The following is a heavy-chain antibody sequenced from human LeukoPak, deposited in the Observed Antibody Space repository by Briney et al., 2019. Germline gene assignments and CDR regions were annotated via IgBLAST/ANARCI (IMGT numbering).Heavy chain of an antibody. Sequence: GGSLRLSCAASGFTFSTYNMNWVRQAPGKGLEWVSSISSSSSYIYYTDSVKGRFTISRDNAKNSLYLQLNSLRAEDTAVYYCASIVVVPERNWFDPWGQGTLVTVSS. CDR2: ISSSSSYI. CDR1: GFTFSTYN. V-gene: IGHV3-21*01. CDR3: ASIVVVPERNWFDP. J-gene: IGHJ5*02. D-gene: IGHD2-2*01.